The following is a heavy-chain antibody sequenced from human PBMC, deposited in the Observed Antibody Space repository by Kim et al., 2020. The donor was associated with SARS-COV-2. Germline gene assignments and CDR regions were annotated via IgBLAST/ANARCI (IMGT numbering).Heavy chain of an antibody. V-gene: IGHV3-23*01. CDR1: GFTFSSYA. D-gene: IGHD5-18*01. CDR3: AKDLTLGWDTAMVIDDY. CDR2: ISGSGGST. J-gene: IGHJ4*02. Sequence: GGSLRLSCAASGFTFSSYAMSWVRQAPGKGLEWVSAISGSGGSTYYADSVKGRFTISRDNSKNTLYLQMNSLRAEDTAVYYCAKDLTLGWDTAMVIDDYWGQGTLVTVSS.